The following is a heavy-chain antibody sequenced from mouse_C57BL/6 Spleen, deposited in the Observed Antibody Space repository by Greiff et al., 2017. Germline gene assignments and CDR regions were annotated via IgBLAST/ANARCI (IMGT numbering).Heavy chain of an antibody. CDR1: GYTFTSYW. D-gene: IGHD2-3*01. J-gene: IGHJ2*01. Sequence: VQLQQSGAELVKPGASVKMSCKASGYTFTSYWITWVKQRPGQGLEWIGDIYPGSGSTNYNAKFKSKATLTVDTSSSTAYMQLSSLTSEDSAVYYCARFDGYFHFGYWGQGTTLTVSS. V-gene: IGHV1-55*01. CDR3: ARFDGYFHFGY. CDR2: IYPGSGST.